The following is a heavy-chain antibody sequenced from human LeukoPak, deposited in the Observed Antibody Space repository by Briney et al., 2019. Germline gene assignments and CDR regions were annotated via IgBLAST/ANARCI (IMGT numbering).Heavy chain of an antibody. D-gene: IGHD4-11*01. CDR2: MNPNSGNT. V-gene: IGHV1-8*02. Sequence: ASVKVSCKASGGTFSSYAINWVRQATGQGLEWMGWMNPNSGNTGYAQKFQGRVTMTRNTSISTAYMELSSLRSEDTAVYYCARGRRGLQQNWGQGTLVTVSS. CDR3: ARGRRGLQQN. CDR1: GGTFSSYA. J-gene: IGHJ4*02.